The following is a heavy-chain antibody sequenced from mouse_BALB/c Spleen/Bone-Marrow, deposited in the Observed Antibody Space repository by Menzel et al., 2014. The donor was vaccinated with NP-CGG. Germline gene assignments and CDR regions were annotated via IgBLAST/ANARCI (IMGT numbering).Heavy chain of an antibody. D-gene: IGHD1-1*01. J-gene: IGHJ2*01. CDR1: GFNIKDYY. CDR2: IDPENGDT. CDR3: NAHITTVSY. V-gene: IGHV14-4*02. Sequence: EVKLMESGAELVRSGASVKLSRTASGFNIKDYYMHWVKQRPEQGLEWIGWIDPENGDTEYVPKFQGKATMTADTSSNTASLQLSTLTSGDTPVYYCNAHITTVSYWGQATTLTVSS.